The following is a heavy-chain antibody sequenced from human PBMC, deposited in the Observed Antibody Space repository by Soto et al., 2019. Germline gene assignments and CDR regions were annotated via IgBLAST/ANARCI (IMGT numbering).Heavy chain of an antibody. CDR1: GGSVSSGGYY. V-gene: IGHV4-30-4*08. CDR2: IYDSGST. D-gene: IGHD3-10*01. CDR3: ARGGVRTTFRH. J-gene: IGHJ4*02. Sequence: QVQLQESGPGLVKPSQTLSLTCTVSGGSVSSGGYYWSWVRQPPGKGLEWIGYIYDSGSTVYNPSLKPRLSISGATSRNQCALRLSSVTAAGTAVYYCARGGVRTTFRHWGQGALVTVSS.